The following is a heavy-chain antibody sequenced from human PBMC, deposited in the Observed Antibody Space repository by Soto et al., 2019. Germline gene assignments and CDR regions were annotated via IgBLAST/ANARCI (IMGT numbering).Heavy chain of an antibody. CDR2: INPSGGST. CDR3: ARYRHCSGDSCNYYYIMDV. D-gene: IGHD2-15*01. CDR1: GYTLTSYY. Sequence: ASLKVSCKASGYTLTSYYMHWVRQAPGQGLEWMGIINPSGGSTSYAQKFQGRVTMTRDTSTSTVYMELSSLRSEDTAVYYCARYRHCSGDSCNYYYIMDVWGQGTTVNVSS. V-gene: IGHV1-46*01. J-gene: IGHJ6*02.